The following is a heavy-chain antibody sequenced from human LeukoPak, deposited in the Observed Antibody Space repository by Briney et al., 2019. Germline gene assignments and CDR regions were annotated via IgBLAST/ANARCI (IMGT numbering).Heavy chain of an antibody. J-gene: IGHJ4*02. V-gene: IGHV4-39*01. CDR3: AGGYSYGFDY. CDR2: IYYSGST. D-gene: IGHD5-18*01. Sequence: SETLSLTCTVSGGSISSSSYYWGWIRQPPGKGLERIGSIYYSGSTYYNPSLKSRVTISVDTSKNQFSLKLSSVTAANTAVYFWAGGYSYGFDYWGQETLVTVSS. CDR1: GGSISSSSYY.